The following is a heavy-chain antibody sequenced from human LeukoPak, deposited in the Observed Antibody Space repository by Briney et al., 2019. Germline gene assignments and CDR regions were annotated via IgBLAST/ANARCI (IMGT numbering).Heavy chain of an antibody. D-gene: IGHD3-3*01. CDR3: ARVLENDAFDI. V-gene: IGHV4-59*01. Sequence: PSETLSLTCTVSGGSISSYYWSWIRQPPGKGLEWIGYIYYSGSTNYKPSLKSRVTISVETSKNQFSLKLRSVTAADTAVYYCARVLENDAFDIWGQGTMVTVSS. J-gene: IGHJ3*02. CDR1: GGSISSYY. CDR2: IYYSGST.